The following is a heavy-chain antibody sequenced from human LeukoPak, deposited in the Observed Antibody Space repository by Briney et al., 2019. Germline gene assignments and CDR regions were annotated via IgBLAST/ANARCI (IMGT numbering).Heavy chain of an antibody. CDR1: RFTLSTYW. CDR2: TYTGGNS. Sequence: GGSLRLSCAASRFTLSTYWMSWVRQAPGKGLEWVSVTYTGGNSYYAGSVKGRFIISRDISKNTLYLQMNSLRAEDSALYYCARGGRGSAAVVAPRSFDIWGQGTMVTVSS. D-gene: IGHD3-22*01. J-gene: IGHJ3*02. V-gene: IGHV3-53*01. CDR3: ARGGRGSAAVVAPRSFDI.